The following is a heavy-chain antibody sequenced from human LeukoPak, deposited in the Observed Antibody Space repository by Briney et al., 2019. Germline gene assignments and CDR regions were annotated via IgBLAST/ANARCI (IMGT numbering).Heavy chain of an antibody. CDR1: GYTFTGYY. Sequence: ASVKVSCKASGYTFTGYYMHWVRQAPGQGLEWMGWINPNSGCTNYAQKFQGRVTMTRDTSISTAYMELSRLRSDDTAVYYCARAFALGGAMVTSYWFDPWGQGTLVTVSS. V-gene: IGHV1-2*02. CDR2: INPNSGCT. J-gene: IGHJ5*02. D-gene: IGHD5-18*01. CDR3: ARAFALGGAMVTSYWFDP.